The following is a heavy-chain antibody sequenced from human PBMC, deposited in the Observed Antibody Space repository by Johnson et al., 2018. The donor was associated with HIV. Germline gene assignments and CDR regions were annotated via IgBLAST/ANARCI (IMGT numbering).Heavy chain of an antibody. CDR2: ISYDGSNK. CDR1: GFTFSSYG. D-gene: IGHD3-3*01. Sequence: QVQLVESGGGVVQPGRSLRLSCAASGFTFSSYGMHWVRQAPGKGLEWVAVISYDGSNKYYADSVKGRFTISRDNSKNTLYLQMGSLRAEDMAVYYCARGAYYDFWSGTSDGAFDIWGQGTMVTVSS. J-gene: IGHJ3*02. V-gene: IGHV3-30*03. CDR3: ARGAYYDFWSGTSDGAFDI.